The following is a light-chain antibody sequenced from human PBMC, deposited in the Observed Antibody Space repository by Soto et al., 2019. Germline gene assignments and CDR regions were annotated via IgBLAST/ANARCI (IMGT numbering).Light chain of an antibody. Sequence: DIVTTQSPDSLAVPLGERATINCKSSRSVLYTPNNKNYLAWYQQKPGQPPKLLIYWASTRESGVPDRFSGSGSGTDFTLTISSLQAGDVAVYYCQQYYTAPTFGQGTKVEIK. CDR1: RSVLYTPNNKNY. CDR3: QQYYTAPT. CDR2: WAS. J-gene: IGKJ1*01. V-gene: IGKV4-1*01.